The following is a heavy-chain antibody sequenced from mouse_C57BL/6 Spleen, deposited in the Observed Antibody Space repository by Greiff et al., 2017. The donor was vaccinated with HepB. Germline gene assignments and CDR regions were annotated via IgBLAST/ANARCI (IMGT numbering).Heavy chain of an antibody. Sequence: LMEPGASVKISCKASGYSFTSYYIHWVKQRPGQGLEWIGWIYPGSGNTKYNEKFKGKATLTADTSSSTAYMQLSSLTSEDSAVYYCAREEVFAYWGQGTLVTVSA. CDR3: AREEVFAY. CDR1: GYSFTSYY. CDR2: IYPGSGNT. J-gene: IGHJ3*01. V-gene: IGHV1-66*01.